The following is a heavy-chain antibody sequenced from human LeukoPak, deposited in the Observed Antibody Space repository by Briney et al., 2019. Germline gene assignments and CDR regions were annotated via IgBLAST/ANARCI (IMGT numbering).Heavy chain of an antibody. Sequence: GGSLRLSCAASGFTFTNAWMNWVRQAPGKGLEWVGRIKSKTDGGTTDYAAPVKGRFTISRDDSKNTLYLQMNSLKTEDTAVYYCTTPPAVYYDSSGIRNWGQGTLVTVSS. D-gene: IGHD3-22*01. CDR3: TTPPAVYYDSSGIRN. CDR1: GFTFTNAW. V-gene: IGHV3-15*07. CDR2: IKSKTDGGTT. J-gene: IGHJ4*02.